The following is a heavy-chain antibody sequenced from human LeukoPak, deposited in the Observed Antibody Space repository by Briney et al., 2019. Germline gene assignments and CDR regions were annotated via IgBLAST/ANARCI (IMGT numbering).Heavy chain of an antibody. Sequence: SETLSLTCAVYGGSSSGYYWSWIRQPPGKGLEWIGEINHSGSTNYNPSLKSRVTISVDTSKNQFSLKLSSVTAADTAVYYCARAVGDTAMVTWSWFDPWGQGTLVTVSS. CDR1: GGSSSGYY. V-gene: IGHV4-34*01. J-gene: IGHJ5*02. CDR2: INHSGST. D-gene: IGHD5-18*01. CDR3: ARAVGDTAMVTWSWFDP.